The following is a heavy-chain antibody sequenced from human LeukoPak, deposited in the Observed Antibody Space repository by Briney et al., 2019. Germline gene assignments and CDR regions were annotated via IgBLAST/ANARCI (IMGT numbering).Heavy chain of an antibody. CDR2: ISGSGGTT. CDR3: AKGFWSGYYTGYYFDY. D-gene: IGHD3-3*01. J-gene: IGHJ4*02. Sequence: PGGSLRLSCAASGFTFSSYVMSWVRQAPGKGLEWVSAISGSGGTTYYADSVKGRFTISRDNSKNTLFLQMNSLRAEDTAVYYCAKGFWSGYYTGYYFDYWGQGTLVTVSS. V-gene: IGHV3-23*01. CDR1: GFTFSSYV.